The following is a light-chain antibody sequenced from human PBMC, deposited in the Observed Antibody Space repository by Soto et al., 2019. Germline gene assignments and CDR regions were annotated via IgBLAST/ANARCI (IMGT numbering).Light chain of an antibody. Sequence: EIVLTQSPGTLSLSPGERATLSCRASQSVTSNYLAWYQQKPAQAPMLLIYGASSRATGIPDRFSGSGSGTDFTLTITRLEPEDFAVYFRQQYGSSPGTFGQGTRLEIK. CDR2: GAS. CDR1: QSVTSNY. V-gene: IGKV3-20*01. J-gene: IGKJ5*01. CDR3: QQYGSSPGT.